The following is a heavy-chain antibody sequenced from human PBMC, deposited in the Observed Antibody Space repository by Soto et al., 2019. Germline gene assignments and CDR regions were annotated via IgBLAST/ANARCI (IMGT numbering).Heavy chain of an antibody. CDR1: GGSISADY. J-gene: IGHJ5*02. D-gene: IGHD2-15*01. CDR2: ITGIDGRT. V-gene: IGHV3-23*01. Sequence: ETLSLTCAVSGGSISADYWWSWIRQPPGKGLEWVSSITGIDGRTYYADSVKGRFTISRDNPKNTLYLQMNNLRAEDTAMFYCAKDRGPYCSGGICYPPSWFDPWGQGTQVTVSS. CDR3: AKDRGPYCSGGICYPPSWFDP.